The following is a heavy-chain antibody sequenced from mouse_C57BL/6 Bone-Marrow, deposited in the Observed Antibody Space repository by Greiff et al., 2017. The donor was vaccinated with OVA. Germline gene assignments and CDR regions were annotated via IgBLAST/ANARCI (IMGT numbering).Heavy chain of an antibody. D-gene: IGHD1-1*01. V-gene: IGHV5-16*01. Sequence: EVHLVESEGGLVQPGSSMKLSCTASGFTFSDYYMAWVRQVPEKGLEWVANINYDGSSTYYLDSLKSRFIISRDNAKNILYLQMSSLKSEDTATYYCARRVATGAMDYWGQGTSVTVSS. J-gene: IGHJ4*01. CDR2: INYDGSST. CDR1: GFTFSDYY. CDR3: ARRVATGAMDY.